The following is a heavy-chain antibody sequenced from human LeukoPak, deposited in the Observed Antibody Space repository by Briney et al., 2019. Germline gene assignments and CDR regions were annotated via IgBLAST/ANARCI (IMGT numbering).Heavy chain of an antibody. D-gene: IGHD3-22*01. CDR1: GYTFTTYA. J-gene: IGHJ6*03. Sequence: ASVKVSCKASGYTFTTYAISWVRQAPGQGLEWMGWISAYYGNTTYAQKFQGRVTMTTDTSTSTAYMELRSLRSDDTAVYYCARVWYYDSSGYYYYMDVWGKGTTVTVSS. CDR2: ISAYYGNT. CDR3: ARVWYYDSSGYYYYMDV. V-gene: IGHV1-18*01.